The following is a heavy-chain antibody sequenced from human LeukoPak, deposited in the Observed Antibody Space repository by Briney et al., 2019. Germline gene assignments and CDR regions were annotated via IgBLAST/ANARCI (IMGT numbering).Heavy chain of an antibody. D-gene: IGHD1-26*01. Sequence: SETLSLTYTVSGGSISRYYWRWIRQPAGKGLEWIGRIYTSGSTNYNPSLKSRVTMSVDTSKSQFSLKLSSVTAADTAVYYCALGRQLNYYYYGMDVWGQGTTVTVSS. CDR3: ALGRQLNYYYYGMDV. J-gene: IGHJ6*02. CDR2: IYTSGST. CDR1: GGSISRYY. V-gene: IGHV4-4*07.